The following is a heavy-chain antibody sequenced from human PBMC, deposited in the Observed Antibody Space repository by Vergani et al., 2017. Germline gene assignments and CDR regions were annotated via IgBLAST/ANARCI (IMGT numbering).Heavy chain of an antibody. D-gene: IGHD3-3*01. CDR2: IYTSGST. Sequence: QVQLQESGPGLVKPSETLSLTCTVSGGSISSYYWSWIRQPPGKGLEWIGYIYTSGSTNDNPSLKSRVTISVDKSKNQFSLKLSSVTAADTAVYYCARESYYDFWSGSISGVYYYYYMDVWGKGTTVTVSS. CDR1: GGSISSYY. J-gene: IGHJ6*03. V-gene: IGHV4-4*09. CDR3: ARESYYDFWSGSISGVYYYYYMDV.